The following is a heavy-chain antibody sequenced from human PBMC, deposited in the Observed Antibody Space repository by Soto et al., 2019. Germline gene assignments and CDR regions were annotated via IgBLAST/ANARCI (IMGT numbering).Heavy chain of an antibody. CDR1: GGSISNYY. D-gene: IGHD2-21*01. CDR2: IQTSGST. CDR3: ARDRRLFNP. Sequence: QVQLQESGSGLVKPSETLSLTCTVSGGSISNYYWSWIRQLPGKGLEWIGYIQTSGSTNYNPSLKSRVTISVETSQNQFSLDLRSVTAADTAVYYCARDRRLFNPWGQGTLVTVSS. J-gene: IGHJ5*02. V-gene: IGHV4-59*01.